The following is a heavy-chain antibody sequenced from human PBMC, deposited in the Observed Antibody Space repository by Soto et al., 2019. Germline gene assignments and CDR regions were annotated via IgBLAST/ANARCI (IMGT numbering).Heavy chain of an antibody. Sequence: GAAVKVSCKASGYTFTSYGISWVRQAPGQGLEWMGWISAYNGNTNYAQKLQGRVTMTTDTSTSTAYMELRSLRSDDTAVYYCAIDPGVLAAGTKLFDYWGQGTLVTVSS. CDR1: GYTFTSYG. CDR2: ISAYNGNT. V-gene: IGHV1-18*01. J-gene: IGHJ4*02. D-gene: IGHD6-13*01. CDR3: AIDPGVLAAGTKLFDY.